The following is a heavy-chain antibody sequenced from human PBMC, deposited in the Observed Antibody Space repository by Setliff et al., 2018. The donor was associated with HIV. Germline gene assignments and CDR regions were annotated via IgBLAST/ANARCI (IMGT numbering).Heavy chain of an antibody. CDR3: ARDPPYCSGGSCYSGNWCDP. CDR1: GDTSTSYV. J-gene: IGHJ5*02. V-gene: IGHV1-69*05. D-gene: IGHD2-15*01. CDR2: VIPIFRKV. Sequence: SVKVSCKASGDTSTSYVVNWVRQAPGQGLEWMGWVIPIFRKVNYAQKFQGRLTITTDGSTGTAYMELSSLRSEDTAVYYCARDPPYCSGGSCYSGNWCDPWGQGTLVTVSS.